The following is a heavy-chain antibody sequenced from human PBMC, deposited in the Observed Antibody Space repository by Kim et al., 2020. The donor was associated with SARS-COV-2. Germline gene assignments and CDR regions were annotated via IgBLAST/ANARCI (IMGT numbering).Heavy chain of an antibody. J-gene: IGHJ3*02. D-gene: IGHD1-26*01. CDR3: ARRGWVDAFDI. Sequence: SETLSLTCTVSGGSISSSSYYWGWIRQPPGKGLEWIGSIYYSGSTYYNPSLKSRVTITVDTSKNQFSLKLSSVTAADTAVYYCARRGWVDAFDIWGQGTMVTVSS. V-gene: IGHV4-39*01. CDR1: GGSISSSSYY. CDR2: IYYSGST.